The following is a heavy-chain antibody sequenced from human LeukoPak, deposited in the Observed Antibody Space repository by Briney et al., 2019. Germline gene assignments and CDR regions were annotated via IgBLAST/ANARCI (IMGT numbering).Heavy chain of an antibody. CDR3: ASLTRDGYHFEW. CDR1: GYSISYGYF. D-gene: IGHD6-13*01. Sequence: SETLSLTCSVSGYSISYGYFWAWIRQPPGKGLEWIGSVYHSGSTHYTPSFKSRVTISLDMSKNHFSLKLTSVTAADTAVYFCASLTRDGYHFEWWGRGTLVTVSS. V-gene: IGHV4-38-2*02. J-gene: IGHJ4*02. CDR2: VYHSGST.